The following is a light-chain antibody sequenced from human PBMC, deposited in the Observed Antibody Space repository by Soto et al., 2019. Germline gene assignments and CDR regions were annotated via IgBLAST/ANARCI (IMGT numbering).Light chain of an antibody. J-gene: IGKJ1*01. CDR1: QSVSSNY. V-gene: IGKV3-20*01. Sequence: EIVLTQSPGTLSLSPGERAALSCRTSQSVSSNYLAWYQQEPGQAPRLLIYGASNRATGIPDRFSGSGSGTDFTLTISRLEPEDFAVYYCHQYGSSPATFGQGTKVDNK. CDR3: HQYGSSPAT. CDR2: GAS.